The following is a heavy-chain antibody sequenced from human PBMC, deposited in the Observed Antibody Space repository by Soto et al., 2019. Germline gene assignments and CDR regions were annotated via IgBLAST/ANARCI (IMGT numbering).Heavy chain of an antibody. V-gene: IGHV4-39*01. J-gene: IGHJ3*01. CDR3: ASPRVVPSVGRAAFDV. CDR2: VYNSGFT. Sequence: SETLSLTCSVSGGSINSSSNYWGCLRQTPGRGLEWIGSVYNSGFTHYTPSLKSRVTISADTPKNQFSQKLTSVSAADTPVYLCASPRVVPSVGRAAFDVWGQGTLVTVSS. D-gene: IGHD3-10*01. CDR1: GGSINSSSNY.